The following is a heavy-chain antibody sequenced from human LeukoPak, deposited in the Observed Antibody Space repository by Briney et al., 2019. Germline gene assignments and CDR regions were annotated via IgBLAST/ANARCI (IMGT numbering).Heavy chain of an antibody. Sequence: GGSLRLSCAASGFTFSSYSMNWVRQAPGKGLEWVSSISSSSSYIYYADSVKGRFTISRDNAKNSLYLQMNSLRAEDTAVYYCAKDLRYSGSPRAFDFWGQGTMVTASS. CDR3: AKDLRYSGSPRAFDF. V-gene: IGHV3-21*04. D-gene: IGHD1-26*01. CDR1: GFTFSSYS. J-gene: IGHJ3*01. CDR2: ISSSSSYI.